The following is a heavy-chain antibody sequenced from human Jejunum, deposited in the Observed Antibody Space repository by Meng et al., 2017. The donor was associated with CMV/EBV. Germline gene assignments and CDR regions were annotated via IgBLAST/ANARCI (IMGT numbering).Heavy chain of an antibody. V-gene: IGHV1-3*01. CDR1: GYPFTMYD. CDR2: INADNGST. D-gene: IGHD4-23*01. Sequence: SCTASGYPFTMYDIHRVGQAPGGKLEGMRVINADNGSTEYTPNFKSRVTFTGDTYANTAYMKLTSLRSEDTAIYYCLREIYGGKHDYWGQGTLVTVSS. J-gene: IGHJ4*02. CDR3: LREIYGGKHDY.